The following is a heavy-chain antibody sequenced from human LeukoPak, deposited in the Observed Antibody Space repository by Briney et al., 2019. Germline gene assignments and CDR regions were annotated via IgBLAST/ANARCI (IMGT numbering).Heavy chain of an antibody. V-gene: IGHV3-11*05. CDR1: EFTVSNNY. CDR2: ISNGGDST. Sequence: PGGSLRLSCAASEFTVSNNYMSWVRQAPGRGLEWVSYISNGGDSTSYADSLEGRFTISRDNAKNSLYLRMNSLRAEDTAMYYCVRATEGGAMDVWGQGTTVTVSS. CDR3: VRATEGGAMDV. J-gene: IGHJ6*02. D-gene: IGHD2-21*02.